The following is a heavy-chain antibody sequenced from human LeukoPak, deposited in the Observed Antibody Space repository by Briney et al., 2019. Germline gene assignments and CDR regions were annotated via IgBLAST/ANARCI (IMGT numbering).Heavy chain of an antibody. CDR3: ARGGGYSYCYRHNWFDP. CDR2: IYSGGST. CDR1: GFSVSGNY. J-gene: IGHJ5*02. Sequence: GGSLRLSCAVSGFSVSGNYMNWVRQAPGKGLEWVSVIYSGGSTYYADSVKGRFTISRDNSKNTLYLQMNSLRAEDTAVYYCARGGGYSYCYRHNWFDPWGQGILVTVSS. V-gene: IGHV3-66*01. D-gene: IGHD5-18*01.